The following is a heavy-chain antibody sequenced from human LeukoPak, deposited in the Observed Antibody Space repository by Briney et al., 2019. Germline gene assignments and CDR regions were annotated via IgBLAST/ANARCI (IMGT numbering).Heavy chain of an antibody. J-gene: IGHJ3*02. CDR1: GFTFDDYG. V-gene: IGHV3-20*04. CDR2: ISWNGGST. CDR3: ARGLDSSGYYDAFDI. Sequence: PGGSLRLSCAASGFTFDDYGMSWVRQAPGKGLEWVSGISWNGGSTGYADSVKSRFTISRDNAKNSLYLQMNSLRAEDTALYYCARGLDSSGYYDAFDIWGQGTMVTVSS. D-gene: IGHD3-22*01.